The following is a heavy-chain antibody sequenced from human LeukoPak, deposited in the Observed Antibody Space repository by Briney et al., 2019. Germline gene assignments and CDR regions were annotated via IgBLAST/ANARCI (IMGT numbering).Heavy chain of an antibody. CDR1: ADSISSRSYY. CDR3: ARAAYSSGWYMYYFDY. Sequence: SETLSLTCTVSADSISSRSYYWGWIRQPPGKGLEWIGSLYYSGITYYNPSLKSRVIISVDTSKNQFSLKLSSVTAADTAVYYCARAAYSSGWYMYYFDYWGQGTLVTVSS. CDR2: LYYSGIT. D-gene: IGHD6-19*01. J-gene: IGHJ4*02. V-gene: IGHV4-39*01.